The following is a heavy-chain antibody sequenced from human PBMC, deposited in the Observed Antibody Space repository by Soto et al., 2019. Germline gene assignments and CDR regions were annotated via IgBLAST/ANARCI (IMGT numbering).Heavy chain of an antibody. CDR2: INPSGGST. Sequence: QVQLVQSGAEVKKPGASVKVSCKASGYTFTSYYMHWVRQAPGQGLEWMGIINPSGGSTSYTQKFQGRVTMTRDTSTSTVYMELSSLRSEDTAVYYCARAGEADAFDIWGQGTMVTVSS. D-gene: IGHD7-27*01. V-gene: IGHV1-46*03. J-gene: IGHJ3*02. CDR3: ARAGEADAFDI. CDR1: GYTFTSYY.